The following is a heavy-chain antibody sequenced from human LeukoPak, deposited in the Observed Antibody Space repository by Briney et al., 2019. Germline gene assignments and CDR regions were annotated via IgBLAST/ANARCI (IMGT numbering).Heavy chain of an antibody. CDR2: ISSSSSYI. D-gene: IGHD3-3*01. CDR3: ASAGDFWSGYAVDY. V-gene: IGHV3-21*01. J-gene: IGHJ4*02. Sequence: GGSLRLSCAASGFTFSSYSMNWVRQAPGKGLEWVSSISSSSSYIYYADSVKGRLTISRDNAKNSLYLQMNSLRAEDTAVYYCASAGDFWSGYAVDYWGQGTLVTVSS. CDR1: GFTFSSYS.